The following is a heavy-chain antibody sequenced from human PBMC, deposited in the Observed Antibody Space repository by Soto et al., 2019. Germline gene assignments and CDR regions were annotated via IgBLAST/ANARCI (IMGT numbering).Heavy chain of an antibody. Sequence: GGSLRLSCGGSGFSFESYSMHWVRQAPGKGLEWVATVSFDSKNKYYIDSVEGRFTLSRDNAKNIVYLQMNSLRHDDTAVYYCAKETVQTTFSFYGMDVWGPGTTVTVSS. D-gene: IGHD1-1*01. V-gene: IGHV3-30*02. CDR3: AKETVQTTFSFYGMDV. J-gene: IGHJ6*02. CDR2: VSFDSKNK. CDR1: GFSFESYS.